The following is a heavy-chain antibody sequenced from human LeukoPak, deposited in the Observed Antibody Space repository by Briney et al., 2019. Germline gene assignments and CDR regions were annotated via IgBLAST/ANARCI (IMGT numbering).Heavy chain of an antibody. J-gene: IGHJ5*02. Sequence: GGSLRLSCAASGFTFSNYWMHWVPQAPGKGRVWVSRINSDGSSTTYADSVKGRFTISRDNAKNTLYLQMNSLRAEDAAVYYCARDPHGYWWFDPWGQGTLVTVSS. V-gene: IGHV3-74*03. CDR3: ARDPHGYWWFDP. CDR2: INSDGSST. CDR1: GFTFSNYW. D-gene: IGHD5-18*01.